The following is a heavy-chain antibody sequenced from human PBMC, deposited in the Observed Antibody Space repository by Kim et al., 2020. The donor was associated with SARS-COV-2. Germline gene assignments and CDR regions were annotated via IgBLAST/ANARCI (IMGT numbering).Heavy chain of an antibody. D-gene: IGHD1-26*01. CDR2: ICGDGGST. Sequence: GGSLRLSCAASGFTFNDYAMHWVRQAPGKGLEWVSLICGDGGSTYYAASVKGRFTISRDNSKNSLYLQMNSLRTEDTALYYCAKDTGSGSYPLYYYYGMDVWGEGRTVPASS. CDR1: GFTFNDYA. V-gene: IGHV3-43*02. J-gene: IGHJ6*04. CDR3: AKDTGSGSYPLYYYYGMDV.